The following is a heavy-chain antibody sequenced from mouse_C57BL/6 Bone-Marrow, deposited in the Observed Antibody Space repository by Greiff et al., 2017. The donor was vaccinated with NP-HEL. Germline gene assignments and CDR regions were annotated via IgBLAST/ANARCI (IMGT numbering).Heavy chain of an antibody. CDR3: ARNYGSSYPWFAY. V-gene: IGHV1-59*01. Sequence: QVQLQQPGAELVRPGTSVKLSCKASGYTFTSYWMHWVKQRPGQGLEWIGVIDPSDSYTNYNQKFKGKATLTVDTSSSTAYMQLSSLTSEDSAVYYCARNYGSSYPWFAYWGQGTLVTVSA. D-gene: IGHD1-1*01. J-gene: IGHJ3*01. CDR2: IDPSDSYT. CDR1: GYTFTSYW.